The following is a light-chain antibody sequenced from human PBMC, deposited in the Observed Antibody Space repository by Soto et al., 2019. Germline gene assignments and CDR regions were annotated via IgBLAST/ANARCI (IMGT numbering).Light chain of an antibody. J-gene: IGLJ2*01. CDR3: GSYTSSISVV. V-gene: IGLV2-14*03. CDR2: DVT. CDR1: SSDVGGYNY. Sequence: QSALTQPASVSGSPGQSITISCTGTSSDVGGYNYVSWYQQHPGKAPKLMIYDVTNRPSGVSNRFSGSKSGNTASLAISGLQAGDEADYYCGSYTSSISVVFGGGTKLTVL.